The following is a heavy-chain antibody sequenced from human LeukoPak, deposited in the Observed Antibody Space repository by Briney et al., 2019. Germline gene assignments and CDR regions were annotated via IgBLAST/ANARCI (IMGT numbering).Heavy chain of an antibody. J-gene: IGHJ4*02. D-gene: IGHD3-22*01. CDR3: AKDCGRYYDSSGYYWGYYFDS. V-gene: IGHV3-23*01. Sequence: PGGSLRLPCAASGFTFSSYAMSWVRQAPGKGLEWVSAISGSGGGTYYADSVKGRFTISRDNSKNTLYLQMSSLRAEDTAVYYCAKDCGRYYDSSGYYWGYYFDSWGQGILVTVST. CDR1: GFTFSSYA. CDR2: ISGSGGGT.